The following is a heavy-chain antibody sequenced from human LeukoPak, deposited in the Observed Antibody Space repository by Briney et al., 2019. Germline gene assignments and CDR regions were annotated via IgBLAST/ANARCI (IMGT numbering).Heavy chain of an antibody. CDR1: GGSISSYY. CDR2: IYYSGST. D-gene: IGHD3-10*01. Sequence: SETLSLTCTVSGGSISSYYWSWIRQPPGKGLEWIGYIYYSGSTNYNPSLKSRVTISVDTSKNQFSLKLSSVTAADTAVYYCARGTMEYNWFDPWGQGTLVTVSS. V-gene: IGHV4-59*12. J-gene: IGHJ5*02. CDR3: ARGTMEYNWFDP.